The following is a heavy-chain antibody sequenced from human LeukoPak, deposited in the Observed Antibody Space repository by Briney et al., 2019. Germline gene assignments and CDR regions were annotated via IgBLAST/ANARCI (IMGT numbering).Heavy chain of an antibody. CDR1: GGTFSSYA. J-gene: IGHJ4*02. CDR2: IIPIFGTA. CDR3: ARSGRGTYYYFDL. Sequence: ASVKVSCKASGGTFSSYAISWVRQAPGQGLEWMGGIIPIFGTANYAQKFQGRVTITADKSTSTAYMELSSLRSEDTAVYYCARSGRGTYYYFDLWGQGTLVTVSS. D-gene: IGHD1-26*01. V-gene: IGHV1-69*06.